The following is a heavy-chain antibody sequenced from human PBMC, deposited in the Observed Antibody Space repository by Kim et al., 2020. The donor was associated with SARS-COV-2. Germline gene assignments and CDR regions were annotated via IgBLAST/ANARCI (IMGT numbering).Heavy chain of an antibody. V-gene: IGHV4-59*01. J-gene: IGHJ6*02. D-gene: IGHD3-10*01. CDR1: GGSISSYY. CDR3: ARAGITMVRGYGMDV. CDR2: IYYSGST. Sequence: SETLSLTCTVSGGSISSYYWSWIRQPPGKGLEWIGYIYYSGSTNYNPSLKSRVTISVDTSKNQFSLKLSSVTAADTAVYYCARAGITMVRGYGMDVWGQGTTVTVSS.